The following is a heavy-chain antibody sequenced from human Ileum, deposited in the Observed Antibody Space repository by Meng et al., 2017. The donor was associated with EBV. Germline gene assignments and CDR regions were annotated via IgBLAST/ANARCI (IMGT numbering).Heavy chain of an antibody. CDR3: ARADSSGSYYFDY. Sequence: VALGGGVVQPGRSLRLSCAASGFTFSGYAMSWVRQAPGKGLEWVADIWYDGSNKYYADSVKGRFTISRDNSRNMLYLQMNSLRAEDTAVYYCARADSSGSYYFDYWGQGTLVTVSS. V-gene: IGHV3-33*01. CDR1: GFTFSGYA. D-gene: IGHD3-22*01. J-gene: IGHJ4*02. CDR2: IWYDGSNK.